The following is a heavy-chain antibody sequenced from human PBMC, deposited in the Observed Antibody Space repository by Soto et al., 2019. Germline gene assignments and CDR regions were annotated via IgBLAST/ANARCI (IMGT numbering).Heavy chain of an antibody. CDR1: GFNCSSYG. CDR2: SCGSAGST. J-gene: IGHJ4*02. V-gene: IGHV3-23*01. D-gene: IGHD3-3*01. CDR3: AKDFDFRRGSPTNTRHFDY. Sequence: GSQRLCCAASGFNCSSYGIGWGRQAQGKGLGWLTASCGSAGSTYYADSVKGRFTLPRDNAKNTLYLQMNSPRAEDTAVYYCAKDFDFRRGSPTNTRHFDYWGQGTLVTVSS.